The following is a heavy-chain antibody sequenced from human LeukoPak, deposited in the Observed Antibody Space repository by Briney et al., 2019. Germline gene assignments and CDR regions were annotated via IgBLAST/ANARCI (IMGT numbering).Heavy chain of an antibody. CDR3: ARFMAAAGTGWFDP. V-gene: IGHV3-7*01. J-gene: IGHJ5*02. CDR2: IKQDGSEK. Sequence: GGSLRLSCAASGFTFSSYWMSWVRQAPGKGLEWVANIKQDGSEKYYVDSVKGRFTISRDNAKYSLYLQMNSLRAEDTAVYYCARFMAAAGTGWFDPWGQGTLVTVSS. D-gene: IGHD6-13*01. CDR1: GFTFSSYW.